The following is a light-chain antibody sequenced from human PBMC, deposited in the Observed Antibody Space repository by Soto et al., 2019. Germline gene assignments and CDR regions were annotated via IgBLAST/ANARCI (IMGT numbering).Light chain of an antibody. V-gene: IGKV4-1*01. CDR1: QSVLHSSNNKHC. CDR3: KQYFDTPWT. Sequence: DIVMTQSPDSLPVSLGERATINCKSSQSVLHSSNNKHCVSWYQQKPGQPPKLLIYWASTRESGVPDRFTGRGSGTDFTLTISSLQAEDVAVYFCKQYFDTPWTFGQGTKVEIE. J-gene: IGKJ1*01. CDR2: WAS.